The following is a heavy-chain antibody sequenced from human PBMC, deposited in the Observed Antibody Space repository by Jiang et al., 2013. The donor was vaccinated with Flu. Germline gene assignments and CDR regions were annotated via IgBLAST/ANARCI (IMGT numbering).Heavy chain of an antibody. J-gene: IGHJ3*02. CDR1: GGTFSSYA. D-gene: IGHD3-22*01. V-gene: IGHV1-69*01. CDR3: ASDYYDSSGHPLGAFDI. CDR2: IIPIFGTA. Sequence: SCKASGGTFSSYAISWVRQAPGQGLEWMGGIIPIFGTANYAQKFQGRVTITADESTSTAYMELSSLRSEDTAVYYCASDYYDSSGHPLGAFDIWGQGTMVTVSS.